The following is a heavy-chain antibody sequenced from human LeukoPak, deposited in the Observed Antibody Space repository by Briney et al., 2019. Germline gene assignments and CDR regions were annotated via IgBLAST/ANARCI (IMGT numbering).Heavy chain of an antibody. J-gene: IGHJ4*02. CDR3: ASRIVGTPDYFDY. Sequence: GGSLRLSCAASGFTFDSFSINWVRQAPGKGLEWVANIFQDGNDKYYVDSVKGRFTISRDNAKNSLYLQLNSLRVEDTAVYYCASRIVGTPDYFDYWGQGTLVTVSS. CDR1: GFTFDSFS. D-gene: IGHD1-26*01. CDR2: IFQDGNDK. V-gene: IGHV3-7*01.